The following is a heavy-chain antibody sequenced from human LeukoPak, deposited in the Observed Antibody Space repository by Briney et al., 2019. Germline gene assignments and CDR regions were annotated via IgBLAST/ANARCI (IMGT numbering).Heavy chain of an antibody. Sequence: GGSLRLSCGASGFNFSGYGMHWVRQAPGEGLEWVAFIRYDGSNKYYADSVKGRFTISRDNSKNTLYLQMNSLRAEDTAVYYCAKEGCSSTSCFDFDYWGQGTLVTVSS. CDR1: GFNFSGYG. CDR2: IRYDGSNK. CDR3: AKEGCSSTSCFDFDY. D-gene: IGHD2-2*01. J-gene: IGHJ4*02. V-gene: IGHV3-30*02.